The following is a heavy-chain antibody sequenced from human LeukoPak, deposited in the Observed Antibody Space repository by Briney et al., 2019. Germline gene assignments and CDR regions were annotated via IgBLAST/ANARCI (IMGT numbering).Heavy chain of an antibody. CDR2: ISAYNGNT. CDR1: GYTFTSYG. J-gene: IGHJ4*02. V-gene: IGHV1-18*01. Sequence: ASVKVSCKASGYTFTSYGISWVRQAPGQGLEWMGWISAYNGNTNYAQKLQGRVTMTTDTSTSTAYMELRSLRSDDTAVYYCARTWPGYCSSTSCYAFDYWGQGTLVTVSS. CDR3: ARTWPGYCSSTSCYAFDY. D-gene: IGHD2-2*01.